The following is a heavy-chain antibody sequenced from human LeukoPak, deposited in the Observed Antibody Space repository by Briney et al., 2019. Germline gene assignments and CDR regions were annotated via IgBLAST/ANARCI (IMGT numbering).Heavy chain of an antibody. V-gene: IGHV3-74*01. D-gene: IGHD3-10*01. CDR2: INSDGSST. J-gene: IGHJ6*02. CDR1: GFTFSSYW. Sequence: GGSLRLSCAASGFTFSSYWMHWVRQAPGKGLVWVSRINSDGSSTSYADSVKGRFTISRDNAKNTLYLQMNSLRAEDTAVYYCARDYPGMVRGNHYYGMDVWGQGTTVTVSS. CDR3: ARDYPGMVRGNHYYGMDV.